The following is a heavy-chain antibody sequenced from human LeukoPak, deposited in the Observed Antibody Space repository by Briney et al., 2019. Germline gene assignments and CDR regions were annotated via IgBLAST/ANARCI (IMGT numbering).Heavy chain of an antibody. CDR3: AVVEMATIKWLSLDP. CDR1: GYTLTELS. V-gene: IGHV1-24*01. D-gene: IGHD5-24*01. J-gene: IGHJ5*02. CDR2: FDPEDGET. Sequence: GASVKVSCKVSGYTLTELSMHWVRQAPGKGLEWMGGFDPEDGETIYAQKFQGRVTMTEDTSTDTAYMELSSLRSEDTAVYYCAVVEMATIKWLSLDPWGQGTLVTVSS.